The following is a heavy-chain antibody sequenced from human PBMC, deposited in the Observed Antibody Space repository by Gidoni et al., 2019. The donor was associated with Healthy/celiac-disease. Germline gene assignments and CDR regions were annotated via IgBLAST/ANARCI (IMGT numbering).Heavy chain of an antibody. CDR2: INHSGST. Sequence: QVQLQQWGAGLLKPSETLSLTCAVYGGSFSGYYWSWIRQPPGKGLEWIGEINHSGSTNYNPSLKSRVTISVDTSKIQFSLKLSSVTAADTAVYYCARCPYDSSGYWGWHDAFDIWGQGTMVTVSS. D-gene: IGHD3-22*01. V-gene: IGHV4-34*01. J-gene: IGHJ3*02. CDR1: GGSFSGYY. CDR3: ARCPYDSSGYWGWHDAFDI.